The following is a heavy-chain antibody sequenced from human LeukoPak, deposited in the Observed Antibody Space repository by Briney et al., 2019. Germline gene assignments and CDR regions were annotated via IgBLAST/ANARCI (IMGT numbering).Heavy chain of an antibody. V-gene: IGHV3-48*02. CDR2: ISSSSSTI. CDR1: GFTFSSYS. Sequence: AGGSLRLSCAASGFTFSSYSMNWVRQAPGKGLEWVSYISSSSSTIYYADSVKGRFTISRDNAKNSLYLQMNSLRDEDTAVYYCARSLYSSSRLPAEYFQHWGQGTLVTVSS. J-gene: IGHJ1*01. CDR3: ARSLYSSSRLPAEYFQH. D-gene: IGHD6-13*01.